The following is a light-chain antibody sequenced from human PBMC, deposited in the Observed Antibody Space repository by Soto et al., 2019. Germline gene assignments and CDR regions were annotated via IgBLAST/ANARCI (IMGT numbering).Light chain of an antibody. J-gene: IGKJ4*01. CDR1: QSVSSN. CDR3: QKYNNWPPST. CDR2: GAS. Sequence: EIVMTQSPATLSVSPGERATLSCRASQSVSSNLAWYQQKPGQAPRLLIYGASTRATGIPARFSGSGSGTEFTLTISSRQSEDFAVYYCQKYNNWPPSTFGGGTKVEIK. V-gene: IGKV3-15*01.